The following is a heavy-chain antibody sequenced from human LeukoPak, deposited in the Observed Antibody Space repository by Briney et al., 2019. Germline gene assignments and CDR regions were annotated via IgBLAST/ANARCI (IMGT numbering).Heavy chain of an antibody. CDR2: ISSSSSTI. Sequence: SGGSLRLSCAASGFTFSSYSMNWVRQAPGKGLEWVSYISSSSSTIYYADSVKGRFTISRDNAKNSLYLQMNSLRAEDTAVYYCARDGYYDILTGYYYYYYMDVWGKGTTVTVSS. CDR1: GFTFSSYS. D-gene: IGHD3-9*01. V-gene: IGHV3-48*01. J-gene: IGHJ6*03. CDR3: ARDGYYDILTGYYYYYYMDV.